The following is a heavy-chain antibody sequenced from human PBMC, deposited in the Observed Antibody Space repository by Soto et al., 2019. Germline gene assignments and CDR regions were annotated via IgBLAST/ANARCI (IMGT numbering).Heavy chain of an antibody. CDR3: ARQSTYYYDSSGYRDAFDI. V-gene: IGHV5-51*01. CDR1: GYSFTSYW. Sequence: PGESLNISCKGSGYSFTSYWIGWVRQMPGKGLEWMGIIYPGDSDTRYSPSFQGQVTISADKSISTAYLQWSSLKASDTAMYYCARQSTYYYDSSGYRDAFDIWGQGTMVTVS. CDR2: IYPGDSDT. D-gene: IGHD3-22*01. J-gene: IGHJ3*02.